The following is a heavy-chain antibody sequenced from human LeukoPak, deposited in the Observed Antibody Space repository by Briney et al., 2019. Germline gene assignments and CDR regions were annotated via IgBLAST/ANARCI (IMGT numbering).Heavy chain of an antibody. V-gene: IGHV3-64*04. CDR1: GFIFSTYT. CDR2: INGDGRTT. Sequence: GGSLRLSCSASGFIFSTYTMYWVRQAPGKGLEFVSVINGDGRTTYYADSVKGRFTISRDNSKNTLYLQMNSLRAEDTAMYYCGRVGGRSVSAKGDAFDIWGQGTMVTVSS. D-gene: IGHD3-10*01. J-gene: IGHJ3*02. CDR3: GRVGGRSVSAKGDAFDI.